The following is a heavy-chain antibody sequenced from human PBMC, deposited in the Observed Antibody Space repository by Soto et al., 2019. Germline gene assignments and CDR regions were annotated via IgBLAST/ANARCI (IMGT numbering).Heavy chain of an antibody. CDR2: INWNDDE. J-gene: IGHJ3*02. CDR1: GFALNTRAVG. Sequence: SGPTLVNPTQTLTLTCTFSGFALNTRAVGVGWIRQPPGKALEWLALINWNDDERYSPSLKDRLTITKDTSRNHVVLTMTNVDPVDTATYYCAHRHDLGGFDIWGQGTTVTVSS. D-gene: IGHD2-15*01. V-gene: IGHV2-5*01. CDR3: AHRHDLGGFDI.